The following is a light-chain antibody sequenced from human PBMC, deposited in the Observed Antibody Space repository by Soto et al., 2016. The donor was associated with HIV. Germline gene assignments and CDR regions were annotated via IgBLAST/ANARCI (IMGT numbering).Light chain of an antibody. CDR3: QVWDTSSDHVV. J-gene: IGLJ2*01. V-gene: IGLV3-21*01. Sequence: SYELTQPLSVSVAPGKTAKIPCAGDNIGSKTVDWYQQKPGQAPVLVVYDDGDRPSRIPERFSGSNSANTATLTIGGVEAGDGADYYCQVWDTSSDHVVFGGGTKLTVL. CDR1: NIGSKT. CDR2: DDG.